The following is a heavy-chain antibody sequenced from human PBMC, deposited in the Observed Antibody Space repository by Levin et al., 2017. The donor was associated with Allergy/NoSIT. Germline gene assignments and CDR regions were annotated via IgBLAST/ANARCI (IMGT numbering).Heavy chain of an antibody. CDR3: ARDHYYDSSGSGIWGFDY. CDR1: GFTFSTSA. CDR2: ILGSGGRT. V-gene: IGHV3-23*01. J-gene: IGHJ4*02. Sequence: LSLTCAASGFTFSTSAMNWVRQAPGKGLEWVSSILGSGGRTFYADSVKGRFTVSRDNAKNTVYLQLNSLRAEDTAVYYCARDHYYDSSGSGIWGFDYWGQGTLVTVSS. D-gene: IGHD3-22*01.